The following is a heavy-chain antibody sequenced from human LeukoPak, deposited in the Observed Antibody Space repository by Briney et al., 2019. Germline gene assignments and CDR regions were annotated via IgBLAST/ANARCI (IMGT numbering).Heavy chain of an antibody. CDR3: ARVSEDYGDLYYFDY. J-gene: IGHJ4*02. D-gene: IGHD4-17*01. Sequence: SETLSLTCTVSGGSINNGGYYWSWIRQHPGKGLEWIGYIYYSGSTYYNPSLKSRVTISVDTSKNQFSLKLSSVTAADTAVYYCARVSEDYGDLYYFDYWGQGTLVTVSS. V-gene: IGHV4-31*03. CDR2: IYYSGST. CDR1: GGSINNGGYY.